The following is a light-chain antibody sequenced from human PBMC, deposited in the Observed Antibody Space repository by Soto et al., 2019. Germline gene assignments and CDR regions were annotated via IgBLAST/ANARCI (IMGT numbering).Light chain of an antibody. CDR3: QQRSNWPIT. V-gene: IGKV3-11*01. CDR1: ESISRDY. CDR2: DAS. J-gene: IGKJ5*01. Sequence: IVLTQSPGTLSLSPGQRATLSCRASESISRDYLAWYQQKPGQAPRLLIYDASNRATGIPARFSGSGSGTDFTLTISSLEPEDFAVYYCQQRSNWPITFGQGTRLEIK.